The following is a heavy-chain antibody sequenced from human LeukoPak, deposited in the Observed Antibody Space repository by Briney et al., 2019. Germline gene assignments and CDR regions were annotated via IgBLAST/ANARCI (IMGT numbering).Heavy chain of an antibody. V-gene: IGHV1-2*02. D-gene: IGHD6-13*01. CDR1: GYTFTGYY. Sequence: ASVKVSCKASGYTFTGYYMHWVRQAPGQGLEWMGWINPNSGGTNYAQKFQGRVTMTRDTSISTAYMELSRLRSDDTAVYYCARDGRYNTRQQLVDQSYFDYWGQGTLVTVSS. CDR3: ARDGRYNTRQQLVDQSYFDY. J-gene: IGHJ4*02. CDR2: INPNSGGT.